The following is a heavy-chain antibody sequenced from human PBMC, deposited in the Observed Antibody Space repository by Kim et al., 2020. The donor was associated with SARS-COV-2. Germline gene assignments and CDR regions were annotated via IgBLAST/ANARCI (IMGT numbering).Heavy chain of an antibody. CDR3: ARSSLLDFDY. D-gene: IGHD3-16*02. V-gene: IGHV1-2*02. CDR2: GGT. J-gene: IGHJ4*02. Sequence: GGTNYAQKFQGRVSMTRDTSVSTVYLELTSLRSDDTAVYYCARSSLLDFDYWGQGTLVTVSS.